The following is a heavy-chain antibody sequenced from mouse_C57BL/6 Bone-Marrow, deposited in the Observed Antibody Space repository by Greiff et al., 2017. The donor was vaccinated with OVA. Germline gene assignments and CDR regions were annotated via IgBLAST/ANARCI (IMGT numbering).Heavy chain of an antibody. CDR3: ASGDYYGSSYGY. D-gene: IGHD1-1*01. Sequence: VQLQQSGPVLVKPGASVKMSCKASGYTFTDYYMNWVKQSHGKSLEWIGVINPYNGGTSYNQKFKGKATLTVDKSSSTAYMELNSLTSEDSAVYYCASGDYYGSSYGYGGQGTTLTVSS. J-gene: IGHJ2*01. CDR2: INPYNGGT. CDR1: GYTFTDYY. V-gene: IGHV1-19*01.